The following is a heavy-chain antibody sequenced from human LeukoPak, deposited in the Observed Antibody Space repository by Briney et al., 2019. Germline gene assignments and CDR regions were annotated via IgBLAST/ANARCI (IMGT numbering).Heavy chain of an antibody. V-gene: IGHV1-8*01. CDR2: MNPNSGDT. CDR3: ARGGGFPN. J-gene: IGHJ4*02. Sequence: ASVKVSCKASGYTFATYDINWVRQAAGQGLEWMGWMNPNSGDTAYAQKFQGRVTMTRDTSISTAYMELSSLRSEDTAVYYCARGGGFPNWGQGTLVTVSS. CDR1: GYTFATYD. D-gene: IGHD3-10*01.